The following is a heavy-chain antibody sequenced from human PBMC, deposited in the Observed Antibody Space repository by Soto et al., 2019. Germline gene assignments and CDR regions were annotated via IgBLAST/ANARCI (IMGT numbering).Heavy chain of an antibody. CDR3: AKFPARLYFQH. CDR2: INPSGGST. D-gene: IGHD6-6*01. V-gene: IGHV1-46*01. CDR1: GYTFTNYY. J-gene: IGHJ1*01. Sequence: ASVKVSCKASGYTFTNYYMHWVRQAPGRGLEWMGIINPSGGSTNYAQKFQGRVTMTRDTSTSTVYMELSSLRSEDTAVYYCAKFPARLYFQHWGQGTLVTVSS.